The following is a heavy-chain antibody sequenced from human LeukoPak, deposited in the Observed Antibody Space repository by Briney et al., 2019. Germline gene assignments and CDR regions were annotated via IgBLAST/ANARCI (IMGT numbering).Heavy chain of an antibody. CDR3: ARWPQGP. CDR2: IYYSGST. Sequence: PSETLSLTCTVSGGSISSSSYHWGWIRQPPGKGLEWIGSIYYSGSTYYNPSLKSRVTISVDTSKNQFSLKLSSVTAADTAVYYCARWPQGPWGQGTLVTVSS. V-gene: IGHV4-39*01. CDR1: GGSISSSSYH. J-gene: IGHJ5*02.